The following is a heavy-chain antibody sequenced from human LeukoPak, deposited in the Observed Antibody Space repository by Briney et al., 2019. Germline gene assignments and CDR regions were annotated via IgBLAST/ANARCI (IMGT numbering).Heavy chain of an antibody. D-gene: IGHD3-22*01. CDR1: GGTFSSYA. Sequence: SVKVSCKASGGTFSSYAISWVRQAPGQGLEWMGGIIPIFGTANYAQKFQGRVTITADESTSTAYMELSGLRSEDTAVYYCASHYYDSSGYYYGFDYWGQGTLVTVSS. J-gene: IGHJ4*02. V-gene: IGHV1-69*13. CDR3: ASHYYDSSGYYYGFDY. CDR2: IIPIFGTA.